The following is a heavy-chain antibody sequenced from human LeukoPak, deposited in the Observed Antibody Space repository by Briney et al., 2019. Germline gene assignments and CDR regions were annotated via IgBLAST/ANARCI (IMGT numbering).Heavy chain of an antibody. Sequence: SETLSLTCTVSGVSISRYYCSWIRQPPGKGLEWIGYIFYSGRTSYNPSLKSRVTISLDTSKNQFYLMLSSVTAADTAFYYCARAGGGNTAMDLDYWGQGTLVTVSS. D-gene: IGHD5-18*01. CDR1: GVSISRYY. J-gene: IGHJ4*02. CDR3: ARAGGGNTAMDLDY. V-gene: IGHV4-59*01. CDR2: IFYSGRT.